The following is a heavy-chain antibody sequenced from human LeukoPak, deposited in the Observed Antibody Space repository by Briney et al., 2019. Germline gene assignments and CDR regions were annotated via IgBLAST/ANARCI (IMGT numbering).Heavy chain of an antibody. CDR1: GFTFRNAW. V-gene: IGHV3-15*01. D-gene: IGHD3-16*01. CDR3: TSISASVLGESFDY. J-gene: IGHJ4*02. Sequence: GGSLRLSCAASGFTFRNAWIGWVRQAPGKGLEWVGRIKSKVDGGTTDFAAPGKGRFTISRDDSKNTQYLQMNSLKTEDTAVYYCTSISASVLGESFDYWGQGTLVTVSS. CDR2: IKSKVDGGTT.